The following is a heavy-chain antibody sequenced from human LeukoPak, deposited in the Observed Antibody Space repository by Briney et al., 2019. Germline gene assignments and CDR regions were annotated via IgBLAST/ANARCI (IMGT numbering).Heavy chain of an antibody. CDR1: GGSVSSNSAA. CDR3: ARAGYYDFWSGYSFPS. CDR2: TYYRSKWYN. V-gene: IGHV6-1*01. D-gene: IGHD3-3*01. Sequence: SQTLSLTCAISGGSVSSNSAAWNWIRQSPSRGLEWLGRTYYRSKWYNDYAVSVKSRITINPDTSKNQFSLQLNSVAPEDTAVYYCARAGYYDFWSGYSFPSWGQGTLVTVSS. J-gene: IGHJ5*02.